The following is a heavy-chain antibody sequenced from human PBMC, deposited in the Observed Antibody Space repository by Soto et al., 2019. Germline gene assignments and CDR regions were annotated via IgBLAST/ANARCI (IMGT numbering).Heavy chain of an antibody. Sequence: GGSLRLSCAASGFTFSSYGMHWVRQAPGKGLEWVAVIWYDGSNKYYADSVKGRFTISRDNSKNTLYLQMNSLRAEDTAVYYCARESIADYYGMDVWGQGTTVTVSS. D-gene: IGHD2-21*01. CDR2: IWYDGSNK. CDR1: GFTFSSYG. CDR3: ARESIADYYGMDV. J-gene: IGHJ6*02. V-gene: IGHV3-33*01.